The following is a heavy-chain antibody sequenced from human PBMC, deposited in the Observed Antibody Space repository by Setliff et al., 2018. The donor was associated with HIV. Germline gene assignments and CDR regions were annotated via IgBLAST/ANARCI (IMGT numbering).Heavy chain of an antibody. CDR2: INHTGST. CDR1: GGSVSGYS. J-gene: IGHJ6*03. Sequence: SETLSLTCAFYGGSVSGYSWSWIRQPPGKGLEWIGEINHTGSTKYNPSLKSRVTISVDTSKNQFSLKLSSMTAADTAVYYCARGVTLTDMDVWGKGTTVTVSS. V-gene: IGHV4-34*01. CDR3: ARGVTLTDMDV. D-gene: IGHD4-4*01.